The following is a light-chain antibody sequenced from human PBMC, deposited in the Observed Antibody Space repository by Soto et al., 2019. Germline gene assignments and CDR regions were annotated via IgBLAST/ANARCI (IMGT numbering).Light chain of an antibody. CDR3: MQALQTPLT. V-gene: IGKV2-28*01. Sequence: DIVMTQSPLYLPVTPGEPASISCRSSQSLVHSNGYNYLDWYLQKPGQSPQLLIYLGSNRASGVPDRFSGSGSGTDFTLKISRVEAEDVGVYYCMQALQTPLTFGGGTKVEIK. J-gene: IGKJ4*01. CDR2: LGS. CDR1: QSLVHSNGYNY.